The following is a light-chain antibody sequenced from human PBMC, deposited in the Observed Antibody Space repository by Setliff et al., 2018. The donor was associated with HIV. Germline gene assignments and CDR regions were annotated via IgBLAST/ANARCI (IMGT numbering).Light chain of an antibody. V-gene: IGKV1-27*01. Sequence: DIQMTQSPSSLCASAGDRVTITCRASQDIGNYLAWYQQKPGKVPKLLIYDAFTLQSGVPSRFSGSGSGTDFTLTISSLQPEDVATYYCQHFKSAPVTFGQGTKVDIK. CDR2: DAF. CDR1: QDIGNY. J-gene: IGKJ1*01. CDR3: QHFKSAPVT.